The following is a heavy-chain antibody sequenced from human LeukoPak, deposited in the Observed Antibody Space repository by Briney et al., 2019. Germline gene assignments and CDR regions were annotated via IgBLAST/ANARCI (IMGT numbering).Heavy chain of an antibody. CDR2: IYYSGST. D-gene: IGHD6-19*01. CDR3: ARHRGRIAVVCDY. Sequence: SETLSLTCTVPGGSISSSSYYWGWIRQPPGKGLEWIGSIYYSGSTYYNPSLKSRVTISVDTSKNQFSLKRSSVTAADTAVYYCARHRGRIAVVCDYWGQGTLVTVSS. V-gene: IGHV4-39*01. CDR1: GGSISSSSYY. J-gene: IGHJ4*02.